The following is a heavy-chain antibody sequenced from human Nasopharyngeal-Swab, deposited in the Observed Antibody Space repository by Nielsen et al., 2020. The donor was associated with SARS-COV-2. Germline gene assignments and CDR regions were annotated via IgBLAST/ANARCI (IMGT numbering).Heavy chain of an antibody. Sequence: WIRQPPGRGLEWIGSIYYSGSTYYNPSPKSRVTISVDTSKNQFSLKLSSVTAADTAVYYCATPWELSAYWGQGTLVTVSS. D-gene: IGHD1-26*01. CDR3: ATPWELSAY. CDR2: IYYSGST. V-gene: IGHV4-39*01. J-gene: IGHJ4*02.